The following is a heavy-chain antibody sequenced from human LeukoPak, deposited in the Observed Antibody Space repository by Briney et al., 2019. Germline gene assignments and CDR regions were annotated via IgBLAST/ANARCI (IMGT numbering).Heavy chain of an antibody. CDR2: IYHSGST. J-gene: IGHJ4*02. V-gene: IGHV4-38-2*02. CDR1: GYSISSGYY. D-gene: IGHD6-13*01. CDR3: ARDHDSSSWYSDY. Sequence: SETLSLTCTVSGYSISSGYYWGWIRQPPGKGLEWIGSIYHSGSTYYNPPLKSRVTISVDTSKNQFSLKLSSVTAADTAVYYCARDHDSSSWYSDYWGQGTLVTVSS.